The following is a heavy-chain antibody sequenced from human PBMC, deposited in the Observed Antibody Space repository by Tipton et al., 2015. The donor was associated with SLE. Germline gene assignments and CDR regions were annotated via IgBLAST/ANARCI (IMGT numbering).Heavy chain of an antibody. J-gene: IGHJ4*02. Sequence: SLRLSCAASGFTFSSYWLSWVRQAPGKGLEWVANIKQDGSGKYYVDSVKGRFTISRDNAKNSLYLQMNSLRAEDTAVYYCAKDGGGDGRFDYWGQGTLVTVSS. CDR2: IKQDGSGK. D-gene: IGHD1-26*01. CDR3: AKDGGGDGRFDY. V-gene: IGHV3-7*01. CDR1: GFTFSSYW.